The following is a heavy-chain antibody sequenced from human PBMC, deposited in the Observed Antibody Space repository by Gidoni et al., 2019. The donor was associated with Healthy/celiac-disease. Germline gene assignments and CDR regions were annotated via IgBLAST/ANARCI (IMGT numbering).Heavy chain of an antibody. CDR3: ARDGFTLGSSYEPEPYNWFDP. D-gene: IGHD6-6*01. CDR2: ISAYNGNT. J-gene: IGHJ5*02. CDR1: GYTFTSYG. Sequence: QVQLVQSGAEVKKPGASVKVSCKASGYTFTSYGISWVRQAPGQGLEWMGWISAYNGNTNYAQKLQGRGTMTTDTSTSTAYMELRSLRSDDTAVYYCARDGFTLGSSYEPEPYNWFDPWGQGTLVTVSS. V-gene: IGHV1-18*01.